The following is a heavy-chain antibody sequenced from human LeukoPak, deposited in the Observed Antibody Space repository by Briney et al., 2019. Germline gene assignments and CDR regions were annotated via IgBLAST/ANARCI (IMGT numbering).Heavy chain of an antibody. J-gene: IGHJ4*02. CDR1: GFTFSSYG. Sequence: PGRSLRLSCAASGFTFSSYGMHWVRQAPGKGPEWVAVISYDGSNKYYADSVKGRFTISRDNSKNTLYLQMNSLRAEDTAVYYCAKDRYGDSIDYWGQGTLVTVSS. CDR3: AKDRYGDSIDY. V-gene: IGHV3-30*18. D-gene: IGHD4-17*01. CDR2: ISYDGSNK.